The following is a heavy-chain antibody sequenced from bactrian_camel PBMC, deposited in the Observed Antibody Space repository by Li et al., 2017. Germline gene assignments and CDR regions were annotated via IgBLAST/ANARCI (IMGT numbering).Heavy chain of an antibody. D-gene: IGHD6*01. CDR3: AADSPGVLETGPDPRRLYGGVWCGNQIDYKS. V-gene: IGHV3S31*01. J-gene: IGHJ6*01. CDR1: GDRYRR. Sequence: QLVESGGGSVQAGGSLRLSCAASGDRYRRMAWFRQAPGKEREGVADIYIGYGSTYYDDSVKGRLTISQDNAKNTMYLQMNSLKPEDTAMYYCAADSPGVLETGPDPRRLYGGVWCGNQIDYKSWGQGTQVTVS. CDR2: IYIGYGST.